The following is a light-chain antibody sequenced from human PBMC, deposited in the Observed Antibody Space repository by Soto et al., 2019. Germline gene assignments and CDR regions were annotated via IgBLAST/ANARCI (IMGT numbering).Light chain of an antibody. CDR1: QGISSY. V-gene: IGKV1-9*01. J-gene: IGKJ4*01. CDR2: AAS. Sequence: DIQLTQSPSFLSASVGDRVTITCRASQGISSYLAWYQQEPGKAPKVLIYAASILQRGVPSRFSGSGSGAXXXXXXXXXXXXXFATYYCQQLNTYPLTFGGXTKVEIK. CDR3: QQLNTYPLT.